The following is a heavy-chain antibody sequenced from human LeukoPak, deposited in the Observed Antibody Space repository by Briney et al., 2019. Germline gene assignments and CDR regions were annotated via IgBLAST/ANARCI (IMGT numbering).Heavy chain of an antibody. CDR2: IKSKTDGGTT. J-gene: IGHJ4*02. CDR1: GFTFSNAC. Sequence: GGSLRLSCAASGFTFSNACMSWVRQAPGKGLEWVGRIKSKTDGGTTDYAAPVKGRFTISRDDSKNTLYLQMNSLKTEDTAVYYCTAYYYDSSGPIDYWGQGTLVTVSS. D-gene: IGHD3-22*01. V-gene: IGHV3-15*01. CDR3: TAYYYDSSGPIDY.